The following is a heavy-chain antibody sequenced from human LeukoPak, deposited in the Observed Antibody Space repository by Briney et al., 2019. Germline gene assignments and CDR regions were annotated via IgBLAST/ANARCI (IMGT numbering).Heavy chain of an antibody. CDR1: GFTFSSYR. V-gene: IGHV3-74*01. CDR2: INRDGSST. Sequence: SGRSLRLSCAASGFTFSSYRMHWVRQVPGKGLVWVSRINRDGSSTSYADSVKGRFTISRDNAKNTLYLQMNSLRAEDTAVYYCARPTAYDFWSGSLDYWGQGTLVTVSS. J-gene: IGHJ4*02. D-gene: IGHD3-3*01. CDR3: ARPTAYDFWSGSLDY.